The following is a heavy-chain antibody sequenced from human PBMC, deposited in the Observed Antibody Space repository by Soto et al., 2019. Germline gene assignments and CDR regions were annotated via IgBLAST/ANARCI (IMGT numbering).Heavy chain of an antibody. D-gene: IGHD6-13*01. V-gene: IGHV1-69*13. CDR1: GGTFSSYA. CDR3: ARVGPYIAAAGTDGYYFDY. J-gene: IGHJ4*02. CDR2: IIPIFGTA. Sequence: SVKVSCKASGGTFSSYAISWVRQAPGQGLEWVGGIIPIFGTANYAQKFQGRVTITADESTSTAYMELSSLRSEDTAVYYCARVGPYIAAAGTDGYYFDYWGQGTLVTVS.